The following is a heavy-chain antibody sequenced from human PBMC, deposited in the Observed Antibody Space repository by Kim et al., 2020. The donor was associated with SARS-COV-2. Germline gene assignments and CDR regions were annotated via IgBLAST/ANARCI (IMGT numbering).Heavy chain of an antibody. CDR3: ATDPGFLEWLPSEPYYYGMDV. V-gene: IGHV1-24*01. J-gene: IGHJ6*02. CDR2: FDPEDGET. Sequence: ASVKVSCKVSGYTLTELSMHWVRQAPGKGLEWMGGFDPEDGETIYAQKFQGRVTMTEDTSTDTAYMELSSLRSEDTAVYYCATDPGFLEWLPSEPYYYGMDVWGQGTTVTVSS. CDR1: GYTLTELS. D-gene: IGHD3-3*01.